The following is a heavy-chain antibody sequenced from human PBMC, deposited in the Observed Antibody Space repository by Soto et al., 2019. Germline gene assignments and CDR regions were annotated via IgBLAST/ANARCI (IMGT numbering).Heavy chain of an antibody. CDR1: GFTFSRDG. CDR2: IWFDGSNE. V-gene: IGHV3-33*01. J-gene: IGHJ4*02. D-gene: IGHD6-19*01. Sequence: QVQLVESGGGVVQPGGSLRLSCAASGFTFSRDGMHWVRQAPGKGLEWLAVIWFDGSNENYADSVKGRFTISRDNSKNTLYLQMNSLRAEDPAVYYCARDQGWVFDYWGQGTLVTVAS. CDR3: ARDQGWVFDY.